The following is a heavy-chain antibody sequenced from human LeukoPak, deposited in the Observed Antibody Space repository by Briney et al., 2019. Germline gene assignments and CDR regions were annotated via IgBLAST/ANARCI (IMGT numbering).Heavy chain of an antibody. D-gene: IGHD6-6*01. CDR2: IYYSGST. Sequence: SETLSLTCTVSGGSISSSSYYWGWIRQPPGKGPEWLGSIYYSGSTYYNPSLKSRVTISVDTSKNQFSLKLSSVTAADTAVYYCATQYSSSSDTFDYWGQGTLVTVSS. J-gene: IGHJ4*02. V-gene: IGHV4-39*07. CDR1: GGSISSSSYY. CDR3: ATQYSSSSDTFDY.